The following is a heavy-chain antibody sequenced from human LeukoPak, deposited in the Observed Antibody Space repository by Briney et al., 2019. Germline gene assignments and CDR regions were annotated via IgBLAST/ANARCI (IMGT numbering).Heavy chain of an antibody. Sequence: GGSLRLSCAASGFTFSSYSMNWVRQAPGKGLEWVSYISSSSSTIYYADSVKGRFTISRDNAKNSLYLKMNSLRAGDTAVYYCARDSGYDFGGFDYWGQGTLVTVSS. CDR2: ISSSSSTI. CDR1: GFTFSSYS. D-gene: IGHD5-12*01. J-gene: IGHJ4*02. V-gene: IGHV3-48*04. CDR3: ARDSGYDFGGFDY.